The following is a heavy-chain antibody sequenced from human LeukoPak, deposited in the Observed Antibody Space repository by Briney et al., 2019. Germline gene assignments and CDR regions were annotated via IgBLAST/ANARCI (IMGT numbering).Heavy chain of an antibody. J-gene: IGHJ4*02. CDR3: ARGVVPDPIDY. V-gene: IGHV3-7*01. CDR2: IKQDGSQE. D-gene: IGHD2-15*01. Sequence: GGSLRLSCAASRFTLSTYWMSWVRQAPGKGLEWVAHIKQDGSQEYYVDSVKGRFTISRDSAKNSLYLQMNSLRAEDTAVYYCARGVVPDPIDYWGQGTLVTVSS. CDR1: RFTLSTYW.